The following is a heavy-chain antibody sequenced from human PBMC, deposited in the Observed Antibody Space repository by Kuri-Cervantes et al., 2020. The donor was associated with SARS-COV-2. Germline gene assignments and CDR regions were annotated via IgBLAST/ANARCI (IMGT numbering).Heavy chain of an antibody. J-gene: IGHJ4*02. D-gene: IGHD6-13*01. CDR1: GFTFGDYA. Sequence: GGSLRLSCTASGFTFGDYAMSWVRQAPGKGLEWVSVIYSGGSTYYADSVKGRFTISRDNAKNSLYLQMNSLRAEDTAVYYCARGHSSSWYRVEGGIFDYWGQGTLVTVSS. CDR3: ARGHSSSWYRVEGGIFDY. V-gene: IGHV3-66*01. CDR2: IYSGGST.